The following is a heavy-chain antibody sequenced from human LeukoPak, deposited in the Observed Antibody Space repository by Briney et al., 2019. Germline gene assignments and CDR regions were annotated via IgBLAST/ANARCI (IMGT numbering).Heavy chain of an antibody. J-gene: IGHJ4*02. CDR2: IKQDGGEK. V-gene: IGHV3-7*03. Sequence: GGSLRLSCAASGFTFSNYWMIWVRQAPGKGLEWVANIKQDGGEKYYVDSVKGRFTISRDNSKNTVFLQMNSLRAEDTAVYYCARTTITTASDYFDCWGQGTLVTVSS. CDR3: ARTTITTASDYFDC. CDR1: GFTFSNYW. D-gene: IGHD4-11*01.